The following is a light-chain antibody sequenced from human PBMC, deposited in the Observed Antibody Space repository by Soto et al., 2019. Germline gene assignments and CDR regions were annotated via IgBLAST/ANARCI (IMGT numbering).Light chain of an antibody. CDR1: QSVDSSY. Sequence: EIVLTQSPGTLSLSPGERATLSCRASQSVDSSYLAWYQQKPGQSPRLLIYGASSSATGIPDRFSGSGSGTDFTLTISRLEAEDFAVYYCQHYGGSPWTFGQGTKVDIK. V-gene: IGKV3-20*01. J-gene: IGKJ1*01. CDR3: QHYGGSPWT. CDR2: GAS.